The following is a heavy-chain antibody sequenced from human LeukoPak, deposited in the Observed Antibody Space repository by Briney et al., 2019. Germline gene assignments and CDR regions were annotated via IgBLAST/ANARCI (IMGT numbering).Heavy chain of an antibody. Sequence: SPSETLSLTCTISGGSISSSGYYWGWIRQPPGKGLEWIGSINSGATTYYNPSLQSRVTISIDASKTQFSLNLISVTAADTAVYYCSNPAVGWGQGTLVTVSS. CDR1: GGSISSSGYY. CDR3: SNPAVG. V-gene: IGHV4-39*07. CDR2: INSGATT. J-gene: IGHJ4*02.